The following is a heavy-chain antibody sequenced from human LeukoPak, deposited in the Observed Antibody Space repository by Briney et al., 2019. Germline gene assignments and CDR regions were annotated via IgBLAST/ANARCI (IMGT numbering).Heavy chain of an antibody. CDR2: IRSSASTI. J-gene: IGHJ4*02. V-gene: IGHV3-48*03. D-gene: IGHD1-14*01. Sequence: PGGSLRLSCAASGFTFSGYEMNWVRQAPGKGLEWVSYIRSSASTIYYADSVKGRFTISRDNAKNSLYLQMNSLRAEDTAVYYCASWYFRWGKGTLVTVSS. CDR3: ASWYFR. CDR1: GFTFSGYE.